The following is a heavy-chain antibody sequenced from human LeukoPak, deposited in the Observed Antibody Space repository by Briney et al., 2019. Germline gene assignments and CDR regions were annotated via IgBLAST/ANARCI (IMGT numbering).Heavy chain of an antibody. CDR3: ARGFTVTNEY. CDR1: GFTFSSYS. D-gene: IGHD4-17*01. CDR2: ISSSSYI. V-gene: IGHV3-21*01. J-gene: IGHJ4*02. Sequence: GGSLRLSCAASGFTFSSYSMNWVRQAPGKGLEWVSSISSSSYIYYGDSVKGRFTISRDNAKNSLYLQMNSLRAEDTAVYYCARGFTVTNEYWGQGTLVTVSS.